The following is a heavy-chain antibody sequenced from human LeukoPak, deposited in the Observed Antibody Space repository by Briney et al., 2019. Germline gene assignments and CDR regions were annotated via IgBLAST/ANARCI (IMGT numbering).Heavy chain of an antibody. CDR2: ISYDGSNK. Sequence: AGGSLRLSCAASGFTFSSYAMLWVRQAPGKGLEWVAVISYDGSNKYYADSVKGRFTISRDNSKNTLYLQMNSLRAEDTAVYYCARVMSNYYDSSGQYWGQGTLVTVSS. V-gene: IGHV3-30-3*01. CDR3: ARVMSNYYDSSGQY. D-gene: IGHD3-22*01. J-gene: IGHJ4*02. CDR1: GFTFSSYA.